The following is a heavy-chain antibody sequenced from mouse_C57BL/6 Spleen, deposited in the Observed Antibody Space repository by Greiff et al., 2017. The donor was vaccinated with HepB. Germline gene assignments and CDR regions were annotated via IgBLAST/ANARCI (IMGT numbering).Heavy chain of an antibody. CDR3: ATITTVVATRAMDY. Sequence: VKLQQSGPELVKPGASVKISCKASGYAFSSSWMNWVKQRPGKGLEWIGRIYPGDGDTNYNGKFKGKATLTADKSSSTAYMQLSSLTSEDSAVYFCATITTVVATRAMDYWGQGTSVTVSS. D-gene: IGHD1-1*01. V-gene: IGHV1-82*01. J-gene: IGHJ4*01. CDR1: GYAFSSSW. CDR2: IYPGDGDT.